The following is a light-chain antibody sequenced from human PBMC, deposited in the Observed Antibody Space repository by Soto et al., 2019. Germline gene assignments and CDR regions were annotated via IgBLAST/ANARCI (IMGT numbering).Light chain of an antibody. V-gene: IGKV4-1*01. Sequence: DIVMTQSPDSLAVSLGERATINCKSSQSVLYSSNNKNYLAWYQQIPGQPPKLLIYWASTRESGVPDRFSGSGSGPDFTLNISRLQAEDVAVYDCQQYFSTPPYTFGQGTKLEIK. J-gene: IGKJ2*01. CDR2: WAS. CDR1: QSVLYSSNNKNY. CDR3: QQYFSTPPYT.